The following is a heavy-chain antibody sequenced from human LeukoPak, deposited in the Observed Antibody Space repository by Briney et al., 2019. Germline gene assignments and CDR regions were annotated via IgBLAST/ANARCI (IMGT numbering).Heavy chain of an antibody. CDR3: AIDPNWETHN. D-gene: IGHD7-27*01. J-gene: IGHJ4*02. V-gene: IGHV3-23*01. CDR1: GFTFTSYT. CDR2: IGNNGGGI. Sequence: TGGSLRLSCAASGFTFTSYTMYWVRQAPGKGLEWVSIIGNNGGGIHYADSVRGRFTISRDNSKNTLYLQMTSLRVDDTALYYCAIDPNWETHNWGQGVLVTVSS.